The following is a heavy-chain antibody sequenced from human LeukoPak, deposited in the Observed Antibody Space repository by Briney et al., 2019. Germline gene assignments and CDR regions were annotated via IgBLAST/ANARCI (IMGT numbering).Heavy chain of an antibody. V-gene: IGHV4-59*12. D-gene: IGHD3/OR15-3a*01. J-gene: IGHJ3*02. CDR2: IYYSGST. CDR3: ARGLDWFGAFDI. CDR1: GGSISSYY. Sequence: SETLSLTCTVSGGSISSYYWSWIRQPPGKGLEWIGYIYYSGSTYYNPSLKSRVTISVDTSKNQFSLKLSSVTAADTAVYYCARGLDWFGAFDIWGQGTMVTVSS.